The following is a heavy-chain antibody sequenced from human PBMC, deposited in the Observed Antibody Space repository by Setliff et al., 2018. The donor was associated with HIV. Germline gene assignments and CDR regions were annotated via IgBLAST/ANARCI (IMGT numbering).Heavy chain of an antibody. D-gene: IGHD5-12*01. V-gene: IGHV4-34*01. Sequence: SETLSLTCAVYGGSFSDYNWSWIRQSPGRGLEWIGEINHSGGTNYNPSLKSRVTISADTSKNQFSLKMRSVTAGDTAMYYCSRGIVQRQWLRSLILYYYYMDVWANGTMVTVSS. CDR2: INHSGGT. J-gene: IGHJ6*03. CDR1: GGSFSDYN. CDR3: SRGIVQRQWLRSLILYYYYMDV.